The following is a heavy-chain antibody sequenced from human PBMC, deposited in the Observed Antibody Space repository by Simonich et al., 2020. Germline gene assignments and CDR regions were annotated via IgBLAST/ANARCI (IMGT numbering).Heavy chain of an antibody. V-gene: IGHV5-51*01. D-gene: IGHD1-1*01. CDR1: GSSFTSYW. CDR3: ARQLNDFDI. J-gene: IGHJ3*02. Sequence: EVQLVQSGAEVKKPGESLKISCKGSGSSFTSYWIGWVRQMPGKGLEWRWISNPGDYDTRYSPPVQGQVTSSADKSISTAYLQWSSLKASDTAMYYCARQLNDFDIWGQGTMVTVSS. CDR2: SNPGDYDT.